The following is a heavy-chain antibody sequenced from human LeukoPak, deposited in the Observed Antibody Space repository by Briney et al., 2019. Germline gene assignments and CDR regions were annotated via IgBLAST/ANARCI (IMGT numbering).Heavy chain of an antibody. J-gene: IGHJ6*02. CDR2: IYYSGST. CDR3: ARHIAVAGHYYYGMTS. D-gene: IGHD6-19*01. CDR1: GGSISSSSYY. V-gene: IGHV4-39*01. Sequence: SETLSLTCTVSGGSISSSSYYWGWIRQPPGKGLEWVGSIYYSGSTYYNPSLKSRVTISVDTSKNQFSLKLSSVTAADTAVYYCARHIAVAGHYYYGMTSGAKGPRSPSP.